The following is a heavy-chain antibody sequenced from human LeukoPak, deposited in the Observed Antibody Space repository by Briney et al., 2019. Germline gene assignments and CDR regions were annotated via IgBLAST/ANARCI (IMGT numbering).Heavy chain of an antibody. J-gene: IGHJ3*02. Sequence: ASVKVSCKASGYTFTSYGISWVRQAPGQGLEWMGWISAYSGNTNYAQKLQGRVTMTTDTSTSTAYMELRSLRSDDTAVYYCARDRLITMVRGRAFDIWGQGTMVTVSS. CDR2: ISAYSGNT. CDR3: ARDRLITMVRGRAFDI. D-gene: IGHD3-10*01. CDR1: GYTFTSYG. V-gene: IGHV1-18*01.